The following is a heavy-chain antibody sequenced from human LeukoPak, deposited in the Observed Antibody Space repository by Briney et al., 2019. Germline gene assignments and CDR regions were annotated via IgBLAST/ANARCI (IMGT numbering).Heavy chain of an antibody. CDR2: INPSGGST. CDR3: ARDLIAAAGTPVDYYYGMDV. Sequence: ASVKVSCKASGYTFTSYYMHWVRQAPGQGLEWMGIINPSGGSTSYAQKFQGRVTMTRGTSTSTVYMELSSLRSEDTAVYYCARDLIAAAGTPVDYYYGMDVWGQGTTVTVSS. V-gene: IGHV1-46*01. CDR1: GYTFTSYY. D-gene: IGHD6-13*01. J-gene: IGHJ6*02.